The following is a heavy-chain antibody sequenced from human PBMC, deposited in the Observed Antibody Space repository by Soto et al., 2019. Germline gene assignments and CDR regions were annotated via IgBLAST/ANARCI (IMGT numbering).Heavy chain of an antibody. Sequence: GGSLRLSCAASGFTFSIYWMSWVRQAPGKGLEWVANIKQDGSEKYYVDSVKGRFTVSRDNAQDSLYLQINSLRAEDTAVYYCARGSNYYYYYYMDVWGKGTTVTVSS. V-gene: IGHV3-7*04. J-gene: IGHJ6*03. CDR1: GFTFSIYW. D-gene: IGHD6-6*01. CDR3: ARGSNYYYYYYMDV. CDR2: IKQDGSEK.